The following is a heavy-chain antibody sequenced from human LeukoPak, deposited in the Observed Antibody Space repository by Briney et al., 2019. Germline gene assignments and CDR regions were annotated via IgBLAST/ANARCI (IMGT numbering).Heavy chain of an antibody. Sequence: SETLSLTCAVSGGSISSSNWWSWVRQPPGKGLEWIGEIYHSGSTNYNPSLKSRVTISVDTSKNQFSLKLSSVTAADTAVYYCARILGSSIDNWGQGTLVTVSS. CDR3: ARILGSSIDN. CDR1: GGSISSSNW. V-gene: IGHV4-4*02. CDR2: IYHSGST. J-gene: IGHJ4*02. D-gene: IGHD2-15*01.